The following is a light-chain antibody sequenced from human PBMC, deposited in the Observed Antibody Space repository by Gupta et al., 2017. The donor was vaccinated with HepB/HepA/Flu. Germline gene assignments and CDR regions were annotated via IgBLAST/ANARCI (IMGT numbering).Light chain of an antibody. CDR1: SSNIGINT. CDR2: NNN. J-gene: IGLJ2*01. Sequence: QSVLTQPPSASGTPGQRVTISCSGSSSNIGINTVNWYQQLPGTAPKLLIYNNNQRPSGVPDRFSSSKSGTSASLAISGLQSEDEADYYCAAWDDSLNGLFGGGTKLTVL. V-gene: IGLV1-44*01. CDR3: AAWDDSLNGL.